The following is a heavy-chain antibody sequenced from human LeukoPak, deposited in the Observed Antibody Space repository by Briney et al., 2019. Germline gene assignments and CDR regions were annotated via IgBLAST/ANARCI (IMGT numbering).Heavy chain of an antibody. CDR1: GYIFTSYD. Sequence: ASVRVSCRASGYIFTSYDITWVRQATGQGLEWMGFINPENGDTGYAQKFQGRITITRDTSISTVYMELSSLTSEDTAVYFCARVNGSSASNYWGQGSLVTVSS. J-gene: IGHJ4*02. CDR3: ARVNGSSASNY. CDR2: INPENGDT. V-gene: IGHV1-8*01. D-gene: IGHD3-10*01.